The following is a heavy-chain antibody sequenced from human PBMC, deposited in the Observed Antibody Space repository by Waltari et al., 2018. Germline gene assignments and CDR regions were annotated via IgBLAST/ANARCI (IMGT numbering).Heavy chain of an antibody. Sequence: QVQLVESGGGVVKPGRSLRPPCAASDFPFSSYAFHWVRQAPGKGLEWVSVISYNERNIYYVDSVKGRFTISRDNSKKMLYLQMNNLRAEDTAVYYCARDYCDRTNCHGMDVWGQGTTVTVSS. V-gene: IGHV3-30*04. CDR2: ISYNERNI. CDR1: DFPFSSYA. J-gene: IGHJ6*02. D-gene: IGHD3-22*01. CDR3: ARDYCDRTNCHGMDV.